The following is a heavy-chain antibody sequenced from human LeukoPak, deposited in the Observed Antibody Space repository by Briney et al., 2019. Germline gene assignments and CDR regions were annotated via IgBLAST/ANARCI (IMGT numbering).Heavy chain of an antibody. CDR1: GDVFSTYV. J-gene: IGHJ4*02. Sequence: SVKVSCKASGDVFSTYVFTWVRQAPGQGLEWMGRIIPIVNMVDYAEEFQGRVSITADKSTSTAYMEVSGLRSEDTAVYYCARKIGERFSAHEYFDSWGQGTQVTVSS. CDR2: IIPIVNMV. V-gene: IGHV1-69*04. CDR3: ARKIGERFSAHEYFDS. D-gene: IGHD5-12*01.